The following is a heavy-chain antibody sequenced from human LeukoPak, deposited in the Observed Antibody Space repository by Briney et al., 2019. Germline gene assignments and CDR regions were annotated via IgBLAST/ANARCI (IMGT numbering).Heavy chain of an antibody. V-gene: IGHV3-23*01. CDR2: ISGSGGGT. CDR1: GITLSNYA. J-gene: IGHJ4*02. Sequence: PGGSLRLSCAVSGITLSNYAMSWVRQAPGRGLECVAGISGSGGGTHYADSVKGRLTISRDNPKNTLYLQMNNLRAGDTAVYFCAKRGVVIRVILVGFHKEAYYFDSWGQGALVTVFS. CDR3: AKRGVVIRVILVGFHKEAYYFDS. D-gene: IGHD3-22*01.